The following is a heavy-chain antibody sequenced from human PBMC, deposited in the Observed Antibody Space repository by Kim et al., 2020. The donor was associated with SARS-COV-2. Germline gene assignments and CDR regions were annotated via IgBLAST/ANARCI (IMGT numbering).Heavy chain of an antibody. V-gene: IGHV3-30*18. CDR2: ISYDGSNK. D-gene: IGHD3-10*01. Sequence: VGSLRLSCAASGFTFSSYGMHWVRQAPGKGLEGVAVISYDGSNKYYADSVKGRFTISRDNSKNTLYLQMNSLRAEDTAVYYCAKESGSGSYYAWTYYYYGMDVWGQGPTVTVSS. CDR3: AKESGSGSYYAWTYYYYGMDV. J-gene: IGHJ6*02. CDR1: GFTFSSYG.